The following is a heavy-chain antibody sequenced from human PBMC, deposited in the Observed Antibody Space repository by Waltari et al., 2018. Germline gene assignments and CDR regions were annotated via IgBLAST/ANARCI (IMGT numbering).Heavy chain of an antibody. CDR1: GFTFDDYA. CDR3: AKETYSYGSNYYYYYGMDV. D-gene: IGHD5-18*01. J-gene: IGHJ6*02. V-gene: IGHV3-9*01. CDR2: ISWNSGSI. Sequence: EVQLVESGGGLVQPGRSLRLSCAASGFTFDDYAMHWVRQAPGKGREWVSGISWNSGSIGYADSVKGRFTISRDNAKNSLYLQMNSLRAEDTALYYCAKETYSYGSNYYYYYGMDVWGQGTTVTVSS.